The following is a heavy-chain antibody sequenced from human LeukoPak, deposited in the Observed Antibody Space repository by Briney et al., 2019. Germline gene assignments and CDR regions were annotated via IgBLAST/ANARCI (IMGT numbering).Heavy chain of an antibody. CDR3: ARGSTYYDFWSGYSDFDY. Sequence: ASVKVSCKASGYTFPGYYMHWVRQAPGQGLEWMGRINPNSGGTNYAQKFQGRVTMTRDTSISTAYMELSRLRSDDTAVYYCARGSTYYDFWSGYSDFDYWGQGTLVTVSS. D-gene: IGHD3-3*01. J-gene: IGHJ4*02. CDR2: INPNSGGT. CDR1: GYTFPGYY. V-gene: IGHV1-2*06.